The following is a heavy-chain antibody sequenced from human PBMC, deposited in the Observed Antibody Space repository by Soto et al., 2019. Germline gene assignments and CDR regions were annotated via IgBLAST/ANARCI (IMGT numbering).Heavy chain of an antibody. D-gene: IGHD1-7*01. CDR2: IYSGGST. CDR3: ARDDHWSYVVKYMDV. Sequence: GGSLRLSCAASGFTVSSNYMSWVRQAPGKGLECVSVIYSGGSTYYADSVKGRFTISRDNSKNTLYLQMNSLRAEDTAVYYCARDDHWSYVVKYMDVWGKGTTVTVSS. CDR1: GFTVSSNY. V-gene: IGHV3-66*01. J-gene: IGHJ6*03.